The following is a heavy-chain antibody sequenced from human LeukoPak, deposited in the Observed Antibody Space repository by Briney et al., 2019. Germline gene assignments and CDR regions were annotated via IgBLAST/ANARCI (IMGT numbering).Heavy chain of an antibody. J-gene: IGHJ4*02. Sequence: GSLRLSCAVSGFTFRSYAMIWVRQAPGKGLEWVSLISGSGDNTLYADSVKGRFTISRDNSKNTLYLQMNSLRAEDAAVYYCAKERSGWNFDYWGQGTLVTVSS. V-gene: IGHV3-23*01. CDR1: GFTFRSYA. CDR2: ISGSGDNT. D-gene: IGHD6-19*01. CDR3: AKERSGWNFDY.